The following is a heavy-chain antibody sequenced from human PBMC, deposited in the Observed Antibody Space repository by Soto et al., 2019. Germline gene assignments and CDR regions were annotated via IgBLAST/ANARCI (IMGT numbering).Heavy chain of an antibody. V-gene: IGHV1-69*01. J-gene: IGHJ5*02. D-gene: IGHD3-10*01. CDR3: ARVTSMVRGVIDNGFDP. CDR2: IIPMYGPA. CDR1: GGTFSSYA. Sequence: QVPLVQSGAEAKKPGSSVTVSCKASGGTFSSYAIHWVRQAPGQGLEWMGGIIPMYGPAKYAQRFQGRVTITADESTTPVYMELTSLTSQDTAVYYCARVTSMVRGVIDNGFDPWGHGTLVTVSS.